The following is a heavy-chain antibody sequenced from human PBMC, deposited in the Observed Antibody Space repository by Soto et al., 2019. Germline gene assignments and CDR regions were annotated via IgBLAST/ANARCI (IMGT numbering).Heavy chain of an antibody. V-gene: IGHV3-48*03. CDR1: GFTFSSYE. CDR2: ISSSGSTI. J-gene: IGHJ6*02. Sequence: GGSLRLSCAASGFTFSSYEINGVRQAPGKGLEWVSYISSSGSTIYYADSVKGRFTISRDNAKNSLYLQMNSLRAEDTAVYYCARVGKSYGMDVWGQGTTVTVSS. CDR3: ARVGKSYGMDV. D-gene: IGHD1-26*01.